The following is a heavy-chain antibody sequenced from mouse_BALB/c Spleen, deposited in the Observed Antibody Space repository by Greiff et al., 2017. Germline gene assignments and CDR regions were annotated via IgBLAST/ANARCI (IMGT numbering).Heavy chain of an antibody. Sequence: VQLQQSGAELVKPGASVKLSCTASGFNIKDTYMHWVKQRPEQGLEWIGRIDPANGNTKYDPKFQGKATITADTSSNTAYLQLSSLTSEDTAVYYCAGGCGSSVDYWGQGTTLTVSS. CDR2: IDPANGNT. J-gene: IGHJ2*01. D-gene: IGHD1-1*01. CDR1: GFNIKDTY. V-gene: IGHV14-3*02. CDR3: AGGCGSSVDY.